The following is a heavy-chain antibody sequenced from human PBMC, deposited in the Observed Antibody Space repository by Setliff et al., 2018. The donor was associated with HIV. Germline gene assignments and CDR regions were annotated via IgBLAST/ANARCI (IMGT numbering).Heavy chain of an antibody. V-gene: IGHV3-23*01. D-gene: IGHD3-3*01. J-gene: IGHJ5*02. Sequence: GSLRLSCAASGFTFGDYVMNWVRQAPGKGLEWVSAITGSGDSTFYADSVQGRFTISRDNSKNTLYLQMNSLRAEDTAVYYCAKAQWLLSHWGFDPWGQGTLVTVSS. CDR2: ITGSGDST. CDR3: AKAQWLLSHWGFDP. CDR1: GFTFGDYV.